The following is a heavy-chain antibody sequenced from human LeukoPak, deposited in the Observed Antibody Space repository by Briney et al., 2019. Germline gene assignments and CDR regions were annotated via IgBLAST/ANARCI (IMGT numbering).Heavy chain of an antibody. CDR1: GGSFSGYY. D-gene: IGHD6-19*01. Sequence: KSSETLSLTCTVYGGSFSGYYWSWIRQPPGKGLEWIGEINHSGSTNYNPSLKSRVTISVDTSKNQFSLKLSSVTAADTAVYYCARSSWSSGLHFDYWGQGTLVTVSS. CDR2: INHSGST. CDR3: ARSSWSSGLHFDY. V-gene: IGHV4-34*01. J-gene: IGHJ4*02.